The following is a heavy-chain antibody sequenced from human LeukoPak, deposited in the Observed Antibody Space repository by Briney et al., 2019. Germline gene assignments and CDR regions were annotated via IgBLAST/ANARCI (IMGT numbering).Heavy chain of an antibody. D-gene: IGHD6-19*01. CDR2: IYPGDSDT. CDR3: ARHQWLTSVDY. Sequence: ESLKISCKGSGYSFTSYWIGWARQMPGKGLECMGIIYPGDSDTRYSPSFQGQVTISADKSISTAYLQWSSLQASDTAMYYCARHQWLTSVDYWGQGTLVTVSS. CDR1: GYSFTSYW. J-gene: IGHJ4*02. V-gene: IGHV5-51*01.